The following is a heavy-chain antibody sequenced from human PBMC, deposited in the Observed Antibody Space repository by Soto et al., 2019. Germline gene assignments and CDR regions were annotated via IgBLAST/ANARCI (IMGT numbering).Heavy chain of an antibody. D-gene: IGHD2-2*03. J-gene: IGHJ4*02. V-gene: IGHV3-15*01. CDR2: IKSKTDGGTT. Sequence: EVQLVESGGGLVKPGGSLRLSCAASGFTFSNAWMSWVRQAPGKGLEWVGRIKSKTDGGTTDYAAPVKGRFTISRDDSKNPLYLQMNSMKTEDTAVYYCTTYDPPGYCSSTRCPPGDYWGQGTLVTVSS. CDR3: TTYDPPGYCSSTRCPPGDY. CDR1: GFTFSNAW.